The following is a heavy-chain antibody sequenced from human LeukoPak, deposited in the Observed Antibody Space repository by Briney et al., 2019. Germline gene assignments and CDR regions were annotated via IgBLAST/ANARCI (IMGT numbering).Heavy chain of an antibody. J-gene: IGHJ4*02. V-gene: IGHV4-4*07. CDR2: IYTSGST. CDR1: GGSISSYY. CDR3: ARDPLRSGSPGSLDY. Sequence: PSETLSLTCTGSGGSISSYYWSWIRQPAGKGLEWIGRIYTSGSTNYNPSLKSRVTMSVDTSKNQFSLKLSSVTAADTAVYYCARDPLRSGSPGSLDYWGQGTLVTVSS. D-gene: IGHD1-26*01.